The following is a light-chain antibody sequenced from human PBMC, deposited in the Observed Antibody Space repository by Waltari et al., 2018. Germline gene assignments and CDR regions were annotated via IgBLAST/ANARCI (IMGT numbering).Light chain of an antibody. V-gene: IGKV4-1*01. Sequence: DIVMTQSPDPLTVSPGERATINCKASQSVLYSSNNKNYLAWYQQKPGQPPKLLIYWASTRESGVPDRFSGSGSGTDFTLTISSLQAEDVAVYYCQQYYSIPYTFGQGTKLEIK. CDR2: WAS. CDR1: QSVLYSSNNKNY. J-gene: IGKJ2*01. CDR3: QQYYSIPYT.